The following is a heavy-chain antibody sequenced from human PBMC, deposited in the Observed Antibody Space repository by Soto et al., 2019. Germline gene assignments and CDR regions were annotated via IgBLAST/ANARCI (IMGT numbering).Heavy chain of an antibody. Sequence: PSETLSLTCAVYGGSFSGYYWSWIRQPPGKGLEWIGEINHSGSTNYNPSLKSRVTISVDTSKNQFSLKLSSVTAADTAVYYCARRYGYLYFDYWGQGTLVTVSS. J-gene: IGHJ4*02. CDR1: GGSFSGYY. CDR3: ARRYGYLYFDY. V-gene: IGHV4-34*01. D-gene: IGHD6-25*01. CDR2: INHSGST.